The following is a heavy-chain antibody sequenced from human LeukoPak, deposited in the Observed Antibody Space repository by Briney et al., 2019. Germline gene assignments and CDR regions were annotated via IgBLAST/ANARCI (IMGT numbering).Heavy chain of an antibody. J-gene: IGHJ4*02. D-gene: IGHD3-10*01. CDR3: ARVGGRAAIDY. CDR1: GGSFSGYY. CDR2: INHSGST. Sequence: SETLSLTCAVYGGSFSGYYWSWIRQPPGKGLEWIGEINHSGSTNYNPSLKSRVTISVDTSKNQFSLKLSSVTAADTAVYYCARVGGRAAIDYWGQGTLVTVSS. V-gene: IGHV4-34*01.